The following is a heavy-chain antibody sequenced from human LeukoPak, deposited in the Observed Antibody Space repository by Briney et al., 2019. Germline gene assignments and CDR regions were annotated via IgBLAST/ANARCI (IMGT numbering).Heavy chain of an antibody. CDR1: GDSVPSNSAA. J-gene: IGHJ5*02. CDR3: ARAGYGEDSSGFVWFDP. CDR2: TYYRSKWYN. V-gene: IGHV6-1*01. Sequence: SQTLSLTCAISGDSVPSNSAAWNWIRQSPSRGLEWLGRTYYRSKWYNDYAVSVKSRITINPDTSKNQFSLQLNSVTPEDTAVYYCARAGYGEDSSGFVWFDPWGQGTLVTVSS. D-gene: IGHD3-22*01.